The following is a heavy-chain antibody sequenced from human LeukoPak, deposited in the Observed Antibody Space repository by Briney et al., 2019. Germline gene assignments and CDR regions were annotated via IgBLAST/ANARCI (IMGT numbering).Heavy chain of an antibody. V-gene: IGHV4-59*02. CDR3: ASTSGNCYGGNCYSAFDY. D-gene: IGHD2-15*01. Sequence: PSETLSLTCTVSGGSVGTYYWNWIRQPPGKGLEWIGYIYYSGNTNYNPSLKSRLTMSVDTSNNQFSLKLSSVTAADTAVYYCASTSGNCYGGNCYSAFDYWGQGTLVTVSS. CDR2: IYYSGNT. J-gene: IGHJ4*02. CDR1: GGSVGTYY.